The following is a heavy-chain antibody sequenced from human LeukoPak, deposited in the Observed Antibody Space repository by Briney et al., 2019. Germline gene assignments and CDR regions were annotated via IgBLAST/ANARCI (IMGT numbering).Heavy chain of an antibody. Sequence: SETLSLTCSVSGASISGGTYYWGWIRQPPGKGPEWIGSIYYTGSTYDNPSLKSRVTISVDTPKNQFSLKLSSVTAADTAVYYCARRGGSGRAFDYWGQGTLVTVSS. CDR2: IYYTGST. D-gene: IGHD1-26*01. CDR1: GASISGGTYY. CDR3: ARRGGSGRAFDY. V-gene: IGHV4-39*01. J-gene: IGHJ4*02.